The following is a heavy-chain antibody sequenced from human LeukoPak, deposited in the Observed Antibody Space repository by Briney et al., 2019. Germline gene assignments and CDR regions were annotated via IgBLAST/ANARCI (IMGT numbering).Heavy chain of an antibody. CDR1: GFTFSSYA. CDR2: ISGSGGST. Sequence: GGSLRLSCAASGFTFSSYAMSWVRQAPGKGLEWVSAISGSGGSTYYADSVKGRFTISRDNSKNTLYLQMNSLRAEDTAVYYCAKAQTPDYYYDSSGSTFDYWGQGTPVTVSS. V-gene: IGHV3-23*01. CDR3: AKAQTPDYYYDSSGSTFDY. J-gene: IGHJ4*02. D-gene: IGHD3-22*01.